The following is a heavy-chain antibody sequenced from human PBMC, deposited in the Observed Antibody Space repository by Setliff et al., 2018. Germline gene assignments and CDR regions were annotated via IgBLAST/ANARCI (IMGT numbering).Heavy chain of an antibody. V-gene: IGHV4-39*01. CDR2: IYYSGST. CDR1: GGSISSGNYY. J-gene: IGHJ6*03. CDR3: ARHKSNGSGSYPSLYMDV. Sequence: KPSETLSLTCRVSGGSISSGNYYWGLIRQPPGKGLEWVATIYYSGSTYSNPSLKSRLIISVDAPDNQFSVKLSSVTAADTAVYYCARHKSNGSGSYPSLYMDVWGKGIMGTVSS. D-gene: IGHD3-10*01.